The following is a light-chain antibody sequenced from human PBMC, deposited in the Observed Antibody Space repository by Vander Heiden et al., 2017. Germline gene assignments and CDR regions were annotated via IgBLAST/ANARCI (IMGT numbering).Light chain of an antibody. CDR2: NAS. Sequence: EIQMAQSPSTLSASVGDRVTITCRASQSISSWLDWYQQKPGKAPKLLIYNASSLESGVPSRFSGSGSGTEFTLTISSLQPDDFATYYCQQYNSYLWTFGQGTKVEIK. CDR1: QSISSW. CDR3: QQYNSYLWT. J-gene: IGKJ1*01. V-gene: IGKV1-5*03.